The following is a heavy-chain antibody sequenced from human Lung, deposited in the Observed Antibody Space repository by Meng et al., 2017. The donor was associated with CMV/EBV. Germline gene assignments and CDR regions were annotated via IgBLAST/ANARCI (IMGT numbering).Heavy chain of an antibody. CDR1: GGSISSSSYY. D-gene: IGHD3-3*01. V-gene: IGHV4-39*01. CDR2: IYYSGRT. J-gene: IGHJ3*02. Sequence: SETLSLTCTVSGGSISSSSYYWGWIRQPPGKGLEWIGSIYYSGRTYYNPSLKSRVTISVDTSKNQFSLKLSSVTAADTAVYYCARQRPVLDAFDIWGQGTMVTVSS. CDR3: ARQRPVLDAFDI.